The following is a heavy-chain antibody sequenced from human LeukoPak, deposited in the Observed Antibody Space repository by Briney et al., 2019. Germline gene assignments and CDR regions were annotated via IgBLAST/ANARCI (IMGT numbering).Heavy chain of an antibody. Sequence: SETLSLTCTVSGGSISSYYWSWIRQPAGKGLEWIGRIYTSGSTNYNPSLKSRVTMSVDTSKNQFSLKLSSVTAADTAVYYCARDSVAGLYCYGMDVWGQGTTVTVSS. V-gene: IGHV4-4*07. CDR3: ARDSVAGLYCYGMDV. CDR1: GGSISSYY. D-gene: IGHD6-19*01. CDR2: IYTSGST. J-gene: IGHJ6*02.